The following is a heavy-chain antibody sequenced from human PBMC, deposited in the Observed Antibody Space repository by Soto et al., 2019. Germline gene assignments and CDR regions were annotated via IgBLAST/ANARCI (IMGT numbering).Heavy chain of an antibody. CDR2: ISANSGNT. CDR3: ARHTYYYDSSGYSVY. V-gene: IGHV1-18*04. J-gene: IGHJ4*02. Sequence: ASVKVSCKAFGFIFNNYAISWVRQAPGQGLEWMGWISANSGNTNYAQKLQGRVTMTTDTSTSTAYMELRSLRSDDTAVYYCARHTYYYDSSGYSVYWGQGTLVTVSS. CDR1: GFIFNNYA. D-gene: IGHD3-22*01.